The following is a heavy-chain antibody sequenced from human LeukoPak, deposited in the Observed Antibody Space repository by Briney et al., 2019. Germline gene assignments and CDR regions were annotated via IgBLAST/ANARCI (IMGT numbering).Heavy chain of an antibody. Sequence: PGGSLRLSCAVSGFTLSSFWMSWVRQAPGKGLEWAANIKRDGSEIYYADFVRGRFTISRDNAKNSLYLQMHSLRVEDTAVYYCAREWNGHDYIGDDYWGQGTLVTVSS. CDR1: GFTLSSFW. CDR2: IKRDGSEI. J-gene: IGHJ4*02. D-gene: IGHD5-12*01. CDR3: AREWNGHDYIGDDY. V-gene: IGHV3-7*01.